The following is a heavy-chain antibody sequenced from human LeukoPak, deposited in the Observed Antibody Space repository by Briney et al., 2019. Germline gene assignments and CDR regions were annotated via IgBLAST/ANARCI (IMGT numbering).Heavy chain of an antibody. CDR3: AKGMRIAAAGGNFDY. V-gene: IGHV3-23*01. J-gene: IGHJ4*02. D-gene: IGHD6-13*01. Sequence: GGSLRLSCAASGFTFTTYVMTWVRQAPGKGLEWVSGISGSSGGTYYADSVKGRFTISRDNSKNTLYLQMNSLRAEDTAVYYCAKGMRIAAAGGNFDYWGQGTLVTVSS. CDR2: ISGSSGGT. CDR1: GFTFTTYV.